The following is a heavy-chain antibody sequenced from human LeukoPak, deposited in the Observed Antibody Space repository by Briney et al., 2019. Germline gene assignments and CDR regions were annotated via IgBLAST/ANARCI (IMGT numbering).Heavy chain of an antibody. D-gene: IGHD3-22*01. Sequence: SETLSLTCTVSGGSISSHYWSWIRQPPGKGLEWIGYIYYSGSTNYNPSLKSRVTISVDTSKNQFSLKLSSVTAADTAVYYCARDPMTDAFDIWGQGTMVTVSS. V-gene: IGHV4-59*11. CDR2: IYYSGST. CDR3: ARDPMTDAFDI. CDR1: GGSISSHY. J-gene: IGHJ3*02.